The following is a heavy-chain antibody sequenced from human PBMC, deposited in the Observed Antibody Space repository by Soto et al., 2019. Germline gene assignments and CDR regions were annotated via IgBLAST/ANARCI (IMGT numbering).Heavy chain of an antibody. V-gene: IGHV3-11*06. D-gene: IGHD6-13*01. Sequence: GGSLRLSCAASGFTFSDYYMSWIRQAPGKGLEWVSYISSSSSYTNYADSVKGRFTISRDNAKNSLYLQMNSLRAEDTAVYYCARSSSWSPNWFDPWGQGTLATVSS. J-gene: IGHJ5*02. CDR2: ISSSSSYT. CDR1: GFTFSDYY. CDR3: ARSSSWSPNWFDP.